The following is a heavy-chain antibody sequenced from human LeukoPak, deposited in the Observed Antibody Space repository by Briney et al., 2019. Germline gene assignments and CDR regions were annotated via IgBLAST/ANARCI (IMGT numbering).Heavy chain of an antibody. CDR2: ITTSSGNI. CDR1: GFIFSNYN. V-gene: IGHV3-48*01. CDR3: ARTRTYYYGMDV. D-gene: IGHD3-10*01. J-gene: IGHJ6*02. Sequence: PGGSLRLSCAASGFIFSNYNMNWVRQAPGKGLEWISCITTSSGNIYYADSVKGRFTISRDDAKSSLYLQMNSLRAEDMAVYYCARTRTYYYGMDVWGQGTTVTVSS.